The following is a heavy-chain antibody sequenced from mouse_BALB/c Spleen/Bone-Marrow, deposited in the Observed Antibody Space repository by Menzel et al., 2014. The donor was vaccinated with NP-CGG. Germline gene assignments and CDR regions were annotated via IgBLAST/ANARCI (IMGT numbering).Heavy chain of an antibody. CDR2: IDTSDSYT. D-gene: IGHD2-1*01. J-gene: IGHJ4*01. Sequence: VKLMESGAELVMPGASVKMSCKASGYTFTDYWMHWVKQRPGQGLEWIGAIDTSDSYTSYNQKSKGKATLTVDESSSTAYMQLSSLTSEDAAVYDCAREGYGNSYAMDYWGQGTSVTVSS. CDR1: GYTFTDYW. V-gene: IGHV1-69*01. CDR3: AREGYGNSYAMDY.